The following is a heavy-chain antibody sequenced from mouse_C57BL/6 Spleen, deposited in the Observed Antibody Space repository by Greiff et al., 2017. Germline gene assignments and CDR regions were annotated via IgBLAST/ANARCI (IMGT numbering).Heavy chain of an antibody. V-gene: IGHV2-9-1*01. D-gene: IGHD3-2*02. CDR3: ARAGVSAGYDAMDY. CDR2: IWTGGGT. J-gene: IGHJ4*01. CDR1: GFSLTSYA. Sequence: VQLQESGPGLVAPSQSLSITCTVSGFSLTSYAISWVRQPPGKGLEWLGVIWTGGGTNYNSALKSRLSISKDNSKSQVFLKMNSLQTDDTARYYCARAGVSAGYDAMDYWGQGTSVTVSS.